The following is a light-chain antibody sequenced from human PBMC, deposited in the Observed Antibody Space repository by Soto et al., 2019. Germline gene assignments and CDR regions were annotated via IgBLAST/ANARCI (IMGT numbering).Light chain of an antibody. V-gene: IGKV1-39*01. Sequence: DIQMTQSPSSLSASVGDRVTITYRASQSISSYLNWYQHKPGKAPKLLIYAASSLQSGVPSRFSGSGSGTDFTLTISSLQPEDFATYYCQQSYSTPRWTFGEGTKVEIK. CDR2: AAS. J-gene: IGKJ1*01. CDR1: QSISSY. CDR3: QQSYSTPRWT.